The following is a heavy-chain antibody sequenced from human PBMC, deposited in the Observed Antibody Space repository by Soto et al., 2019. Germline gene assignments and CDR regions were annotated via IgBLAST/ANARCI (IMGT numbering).Heavy chain of an antibody. CDR3: TRGGYYFYLDV. J-gene: IGHJ6*03. D-gene: IGHD1-26*01. Sequence: QVQLQESGPGLVKPSETLSLTCAVSGGSISISNWWSWVRQTPGKGREWIGQIHHSGSTNYRPSLTRRVTTSVDQSKNHFSLNLNSVTAADTAVYYFTRGGYYFYLDVLGTGTTVSVSS. CDR2: IHHSGST. CDR1: GGSISISNW. V-gene: IGHV4-4*02.